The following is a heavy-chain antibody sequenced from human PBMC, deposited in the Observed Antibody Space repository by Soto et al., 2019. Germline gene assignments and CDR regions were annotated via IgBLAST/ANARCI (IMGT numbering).Heavy chain of an antibody. CDR1: GGRISNKSNS. V-gene: IGHV4-39*01. CDR2: IYYSGST. J-gene: IGHJ6*02. CDR3: ERQLRINRYGMDV. Sequence: SCSLALTFSFSGGRISNKSNSRGSMRQPPGKGLEWIGSIYYSGSTYYNPSLKSRVTISVDTSKNQFSLKLSSVTAADTDVYSCERQLRINRYGMDVWRQVTTV.